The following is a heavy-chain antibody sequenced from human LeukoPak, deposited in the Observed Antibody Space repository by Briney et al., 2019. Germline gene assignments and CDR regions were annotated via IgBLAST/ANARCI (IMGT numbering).Heavy chain of an antibody. CDR3: ARDLGPYYYGSGSYYFL. CDR2: ISAYNGNT. J-gene: IGHJ4*02. V-gene: IGHV1-18*01. Sequence: ASVKVSCKASGYTFTSYGISWVRQAPGQGLEWMGWISAYNGNTNYAQRLQGRVTMTTDTSTSTAYMELRSLRSDDTAVYYCARDLGPYYYGSGSYYFLWGQGTLVTVSS. CDR1: GYTFTSYG. D-gene: IGHD3-10*01.